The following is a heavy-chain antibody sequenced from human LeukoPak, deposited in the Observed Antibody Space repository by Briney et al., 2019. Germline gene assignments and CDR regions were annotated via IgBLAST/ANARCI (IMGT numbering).Heavy chain of an antibody. V-gene: IGHV3-23*01. CDR3: ARDDDYNPLVH. J-gene: IGHJ4*02. CDR2: ISGSGVTT. D-gene: IGHD4/OR15-4a*01. CDR1: GFTFSNYA. Sequence: GGSLRLSCAASGFTFSNYAMNWVRQAPGKGLEWVSAISGSGVTTFYADSVKGRFTLSRDNSKSALSLQMNSLRANDTAVYYCARDDDYNPLVHWGQGTLVTVSS.